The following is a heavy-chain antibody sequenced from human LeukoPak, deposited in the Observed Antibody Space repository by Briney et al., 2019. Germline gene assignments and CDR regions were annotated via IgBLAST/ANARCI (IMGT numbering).Heavy chain of an antibody. Sequence: SETLSLTCAVSGGSISSGGYSWSWIRQPPGKGLEWIGYIYHSGSTYYNPSLKSRATISVDRSKNQFSLKLSSVTAADTAVYYCARVGGYYYDSSGYELHAFDIWGQGTMVTVSS. J-gene: IGHJ3*02. CDR1: GGSISSGGYS. V-gene: IGHV4-30-2*01. CDR2: IYHSGST. D-gene: IGHD3-22*01. CDR3: ARVGGYYYDSSGYELHAFDI.